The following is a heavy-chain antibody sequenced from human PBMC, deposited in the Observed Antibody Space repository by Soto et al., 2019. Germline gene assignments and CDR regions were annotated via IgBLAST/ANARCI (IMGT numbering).Heavy chain of an antibody. V-gene: IGHV3-33*01. Sequence: QVQLVESGGGVVQPGRSLRLSCAASRFTFSSYGMHWVRQAPGKGLEWVAVIWYDGSNKYYADSVKGRFTISRDNSKNTLYLQMNSLRAEDTAVYYCARDWYSSGWYTYYYYGMDVWGQGTTVTVSS. D-gene: IGHD6-19*01. J-gene: IGHJ6*02. CDR1: RFTFSSYG. CDR3: ARDWYSSGWYTYYYYGMDV. CDR2: IWYDGSNK.